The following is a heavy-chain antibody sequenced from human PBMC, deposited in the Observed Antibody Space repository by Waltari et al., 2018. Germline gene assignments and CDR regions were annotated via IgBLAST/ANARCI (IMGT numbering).Heavy chain of an antibody. CDR1: GFSFDNFA. CDR3: AKGVSSWYWRE. J-gene: IGHJ4*02. D-gene: IGHD6-13*01. Sequence: EVKVVESGGGLVQPGRSLRLSCTGSGFSFDNFAMHWVRQAPGKGLEWVSGISWDSRAIGYADSVKGRFTISRDNARNSVYLQMNSLRSEDMALYYCAKGVSSWYWREWGQGTLVTVSS. CDR2: ISWDSRAI. V-gene: IGHV3-9*03.